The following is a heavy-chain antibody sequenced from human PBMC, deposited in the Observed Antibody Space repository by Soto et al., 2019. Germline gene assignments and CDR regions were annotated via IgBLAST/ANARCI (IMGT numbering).Heavy chain of an antibody. CDR2: ISGSGGST. J-gene: IGHJ4*02. CDR3: AKDQYSSTWSYFDY. Sequence: EVQLLESGGGLVQPGGSLRLSCAASGFIFSNYAMSWVRQAPGKGLEWVSAISGSGGSTYHADSVKGRFTISRDNSQNTLYLQMNSLRAEDTAVYYCAKDQYSSTWSYFDYWGQGTLATVSS. CDR1: GFIFSNYA. D-gene: IGHD6-13*01. V-gene: IGHV3-23*01.